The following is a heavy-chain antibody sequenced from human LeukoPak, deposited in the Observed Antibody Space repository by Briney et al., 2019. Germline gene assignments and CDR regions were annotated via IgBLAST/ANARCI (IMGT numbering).Heavy chain of an antibody. Sequence: ASVKVSCKASGYIFSDYYIHWVRQAPGRGFEWMGWISRYSGATKLAQKFQGRVTLTRDTSISTAYVELSNLASDDTGVYYCVSWAGXXSDVASFDYWGQGTLVIVSS. D-gene: IGHD2-21*01. CDR3: VSWAGXXSDVASFDY. V-gene: IGHV1-2*02. J-gene: IGHJ4*02. CDR2: ISRYSGAT. CDR1: GYIFSDYY.